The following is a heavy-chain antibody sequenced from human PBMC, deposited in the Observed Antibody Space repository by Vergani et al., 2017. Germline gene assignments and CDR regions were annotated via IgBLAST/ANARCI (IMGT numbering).Heavy chain of an antibody. CDR1: GYTFTGYY. Sequence: QVQLVQSGAEVKKPGASVKVSCKASGYTFTGYYMHWVRQAPGQGLEWMGWINPNSGGTNYAQKFQGWVTMTTDTSTSTAYMELRSLRSDDTAVYYCARTGGYCSGGSCYSNYYYGMDVWGQGTTVTVSS. CDR2: INPNSGGT. V-gene: IGHV1-2*04. CDR3: ARTGGYCSGGSCYSNYYYGMDV. J-gene: IGHJ6*02. D-gene: IGHD2-15*01.